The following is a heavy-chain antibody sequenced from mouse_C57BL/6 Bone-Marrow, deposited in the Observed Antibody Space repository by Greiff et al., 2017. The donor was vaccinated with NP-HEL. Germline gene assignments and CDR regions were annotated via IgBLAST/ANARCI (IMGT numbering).Heavy chain of an antibody. Sequence: VQLQQPGAELVKPGASVKLSCKASGYTFTSYWMQWVKQRPGQGLEWIGEIDPSDSYTNYNQKFKGKATLTVDTSSSTAYMQLSSLTSEDSAVYYCASLLLMDYWGQGTSVTVSS. CDR1: GYTFTSYW. CDR3: ASLLLMDY. CDR2: IDPSDSYT. V-gene: IGHV1-50*01. J-gene: IGHJ4*01. D-gene: IGHD2-10*01.